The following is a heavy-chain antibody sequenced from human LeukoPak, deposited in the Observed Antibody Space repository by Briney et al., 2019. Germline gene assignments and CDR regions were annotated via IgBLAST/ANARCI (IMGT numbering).Heavy chain of an antibody. J-gene: IGHJ4*02. CDR3: ARGSGGDGYGYWGDN. CDR1: GFTFSSYN. D-gene: IGHD5-12*01. V-gene: IGHV3-21*01. CDR2: ISSSSSYI. Sequence: GGSLRLSCAASGFTFSSYNMNWVRQAPGKGLEWVSSISSSSSYIYYADSVRGRFTISRDNSGNTLFLQMNSLRAEDTGVYFCARGSGGDGYGYWGDNWGQGTLVTVSS.